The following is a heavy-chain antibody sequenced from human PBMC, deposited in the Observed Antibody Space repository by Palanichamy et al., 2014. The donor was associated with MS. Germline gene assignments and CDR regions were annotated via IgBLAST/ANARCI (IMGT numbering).Heavy chain of an antibody. CDR2: IRSKANSYAT. V-gene: IGHV3-73*02. CDR1: GFTFSGSA. J-gene: IGHJ4*01. CDR3: TRTGYSSSWGLDY. D-gene: IGHD6-13*01. Sequence: EVQLAESGGGLVQPGGSLKLSCAASGFTFSGSAMHWVRQASGKGLEWVGRIRSKANSYATAYAASVNGRFTISRDDSKNTAYLQMNSLKTEDTAVYYCTRTGYSSSWGLDYWGHGTLVTVSS.